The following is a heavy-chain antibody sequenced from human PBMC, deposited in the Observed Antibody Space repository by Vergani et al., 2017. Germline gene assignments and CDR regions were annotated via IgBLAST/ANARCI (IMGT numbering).Heavy chain of an antibody. V-gene: IGHV4-61*02. J-gene: IGHJ6*02. CDR2: FYTGGGT. Sequence: QVQLQESGPGLVRPSQTLSLTCTVSGGSISSGSYYWSWFRQPAGKGLEWIGRFYTGGGTSYNPSLKSRVTISVDTSKNQFSLQLSSVTAADTAVYYCAGDPLYGTTWPFLLLDMAVGGRGTTVTVSS. CDR1: GGSISSGSYY. D-gene: IGHD1-14*01. CDR3: AGDPLYGTTWPFLLLDMAV.